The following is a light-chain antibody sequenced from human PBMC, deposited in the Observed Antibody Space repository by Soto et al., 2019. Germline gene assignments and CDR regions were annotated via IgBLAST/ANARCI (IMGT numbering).Light chain of an antibody. CDR1: QSVSSN. Sequence: EIVMTQSPATLSVSPGERATLSCRASQSVSSNLAWYQQKPGQAPRLLIYGASTRATGIPARFSGSGSGTEFTLTISRLQSEAFAVYYCQQYNNWPPLTFGGGTKVEIK. CDR2: GAS. V-gene: IGKV3-15*01. J-gene: IGKJ4*01. CDR3: QQYNNWPPLT.